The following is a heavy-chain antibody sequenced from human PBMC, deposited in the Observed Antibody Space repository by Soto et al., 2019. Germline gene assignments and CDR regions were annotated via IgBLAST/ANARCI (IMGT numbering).Heavy chain of an antibody. CDR1: GFTFSSYA. V-gene: IGHV3-30-3*01. J-gene: IGHJ4*02. D-gene: IGHD3-10*01. CDR2: ISYDGSNK. Sequence: GGSLRLSCAASGFTFSSYAMHWVRQAPGKGLEWVAVISYDGSNKYYADSVKGRFTVSRDNSKNTLYLQMNSLRAEDTAVYYCARDRSSYYGSGSYYNFDYWGQGTLVTVSS. CDR3: ARDRSSYYGSGSYYNFDY.